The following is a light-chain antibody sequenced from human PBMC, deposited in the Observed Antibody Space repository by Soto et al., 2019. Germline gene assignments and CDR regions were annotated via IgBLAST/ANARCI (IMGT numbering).Light chain of an antibody. CDR2: EVS. CDR1: SSDVGGYNY. J-gene: IGLJ2*01. CDR3: SSYAGSNNLV. V-gene: IGLV2-8*01. Sequence: QSALTQPPSASGSPGQSVTISCTGTSSDVGGYNYVSWYQQHLGKAPKLMIYEVSKRPSGVPDRFSGSKSGNTASLTVSGLQAEDEADYYCSSYAGSNNLVFGGGTKVTV.